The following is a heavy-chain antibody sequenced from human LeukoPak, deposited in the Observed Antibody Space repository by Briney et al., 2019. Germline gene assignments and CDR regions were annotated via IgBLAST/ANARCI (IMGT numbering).Heavy chain of an antibody. Sequence: GGSLRLSCAASGFTFSSYAMSWVRQAPGKGLEWVSGISASSDYTYYADSVKGRFTISRDNSVNILSLQMDNLRVEHTAVYYCARGGSHYDSSNYFFIFLSGGQGTRV. V-gene: IGHV3-23*01. CDR3: ARGGSHYDSSNYFFIFLS. CDR2: ISASSDYT. D-gene: IGHD3-22*01. CDR1: GFTFSSYA. J-gene: IGHJ1*01.